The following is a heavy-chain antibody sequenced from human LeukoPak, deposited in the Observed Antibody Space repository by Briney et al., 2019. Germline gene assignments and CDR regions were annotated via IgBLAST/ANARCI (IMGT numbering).Heavy chain of an antibody. Sequence: PSETLSLTCAVYGGSFSGYYWSWIRQPPGKGLEWIGEINHSGSTNYNPSLKSRVTISVDTSKNQFSLKLSSVTAADTAAYYCARELPSGRFLEWLLSNWFDPWGQGTLVTVSS. D-gene: IGHD3-3*01. CDR3: ARELPSGRFLEWLLSNWFDP. CDR1: GGSFSGYY. CDR2: INHSGST. J-gene: IGHJ5*02. V-gene: IGHV4-34*01.